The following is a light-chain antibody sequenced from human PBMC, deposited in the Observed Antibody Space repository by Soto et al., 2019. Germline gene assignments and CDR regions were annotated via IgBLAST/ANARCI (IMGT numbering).Light chain of an antibody. CDR2: AAS. J-gene: IGKJ3*01. CDR1: QGISNS. Sequence: DIQMTQSPSSLSASVGDRVTITCRASQGISNSLAWYQQKPGKVPKLLIYAASTLQSGVPSRFSGSGSGTDFTLTISSLQTEDVATYYCQKYYAALITFGPGTRVDIK. CDR3: QKYYAALIT. V-gene: IGKV1-27*01.